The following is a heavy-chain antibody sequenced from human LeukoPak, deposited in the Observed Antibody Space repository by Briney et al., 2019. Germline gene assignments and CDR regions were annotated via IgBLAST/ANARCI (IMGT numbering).Heavy chain of an antibody. D-gene: IGHD3-10*01. CDR2: VFYSGST. CDR3: ARGGVLGQSAFDI. CDR1: NDSITRYY. Sequence: SETLSLTCTVSNDSITRYYWTWIRRPPGKGLEYIGYVFYSGSTNYNPSLRSRITISVDTSKSHFSLRLTSVTAADTAIYYCARGGVLGQSAFDIWGHGTLVTVSS. V-gene: IGHV4-59*01. J-gene: IGHJ3*02.